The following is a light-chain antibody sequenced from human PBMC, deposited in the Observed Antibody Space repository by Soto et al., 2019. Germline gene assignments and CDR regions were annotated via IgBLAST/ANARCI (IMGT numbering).Light chain of an antibody. CDR1: QSIGDT. V-gene: IGKV3-15*01. CDR2: GAS. CDR3: QQHSHWPPWT. Sequence: EIVMTQSPATLSVSPGGRATLSCRASQSIGDTLAWYQQKPGQAPRLLIYGASSRVTGFPARFSGSGSGTDFTLTISNLEPEDFAVYYCQQHSHWPPWTFGQGTMVDI. J-gene: IGKJ1*01.